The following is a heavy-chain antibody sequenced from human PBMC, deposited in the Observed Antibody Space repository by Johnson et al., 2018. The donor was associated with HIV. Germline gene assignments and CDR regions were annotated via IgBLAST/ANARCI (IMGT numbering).Heavy chain of an antibody. Sequence: VQLVESGGGVVQPGGSLRLSCAASGFSFSSYGFHWVRQAPGKGLEWVANIKQDGSEKYYVDSVKGRFTISRDNAKNSLNLQMNSLRAEDTAVYYCANINTVTYRDAFDIWGQGTMVTVSS. D-gene: IGHD4-17*01. CDR3: ANINTVTYRDAFDI. CDR1: GFSFSSYG. CDR2: IKQDGSEK. J-gene: IGHJ3*02. V-gene: IGHV3-7*03.